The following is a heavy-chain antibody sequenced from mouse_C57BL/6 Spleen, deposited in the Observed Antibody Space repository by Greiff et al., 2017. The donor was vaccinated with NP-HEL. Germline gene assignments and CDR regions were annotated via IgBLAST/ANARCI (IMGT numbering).Heavy chain of an antibody. CDR3: ARHEAPYYYGSSTWFAY. D-gene: IGHD1-1*01. V-gene: IGHV1-62-2*01. CDR1: GYTFTEYT. Sequence: QVQLKQSGAELVKPGASVKLSCKASGYTFTEYTIHWVKQRSGQGLEWIGWFYPGSGSIKYNEKFKDKATLTADKSSSTIYMELSRLTSEESTVYFCARHEAPYYYGSSTWFAYWGQGTLVTVSA. CDR2: FYPGSGSI. J-gene: IGHJ3*01.